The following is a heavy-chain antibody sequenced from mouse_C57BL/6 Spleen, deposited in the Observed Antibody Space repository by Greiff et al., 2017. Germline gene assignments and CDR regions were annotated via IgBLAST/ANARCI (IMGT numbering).Heavy chain of an antibody. CDR1: GFTFSDYG. CDR3: AKLLGRNYAMDY. D-gene: IGHD4-1*01. J-gene: IGHJ4*01. V-gene: IGHV5-17*01. Sequence: EVQLKESGGGLVKPGGSLKLSCAASGFTFSDYGMHWVRQAPEKGLEWVAYISSGSSTIYYADTVKGRFTISRDNAKNTLFLQMTSLRSEDTAMYYCAKLLGRNYAMDYWGQGTSVTVSS. CDR2: ISSGSSTI.